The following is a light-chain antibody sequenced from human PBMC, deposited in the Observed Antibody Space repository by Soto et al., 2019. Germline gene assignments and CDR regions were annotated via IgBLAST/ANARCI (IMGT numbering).Light chain of an antibody. CDR1: ERISNS. V-gene: IGKV1-39*01. Sequence: DIQLTQSPSSLSASVGDRVTITCRASERISNSLNWYQQKPGTAPKLLIWSSSTLPSGVPSRFSGSGSWTDITLNISGLQPEDFAVYYCQQNYNTSRTFGQGTKVEVK. J-gene: IGKJ1*01. CDR3: QQNYNTSRT. CDR2: SSS.